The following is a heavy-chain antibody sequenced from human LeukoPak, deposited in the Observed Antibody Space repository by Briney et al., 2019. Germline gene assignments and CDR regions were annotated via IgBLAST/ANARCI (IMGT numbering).Heavy chain of an antibody. J-gene: IGHJ4*02. CDR2: INWNGGST. V-gene: IGHV3-20*03. CDR3: AGDYYGDSYFNY. D-gene: IGHD4-17*01. CDR1: GFTFDDYG. Sequence: GGSLRLSSAASGFTFDDYGMSWVRQAPGKGLEWVSDINWNGGSTSYADYVTGRFTISRDNAKNSLYLQMNSLRAEDTALYYCAGDYYGDSYFNYWGQGTLVTVSS.